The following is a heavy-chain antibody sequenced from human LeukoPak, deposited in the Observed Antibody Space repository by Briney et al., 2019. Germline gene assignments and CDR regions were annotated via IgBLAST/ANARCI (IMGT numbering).Heavy chain of an antibody. D-gene: IGHD6-13*01. CDR1: GFTFSSYA. V-gene: IGHV3-30-3*01. J-gene: IGHJ4*02. CDR2: ISYDGSNK. CDR3: APNPAPRIAAAGFDY. Sequence: GRSLRLSCAASGFTFSSYAMHWVRKAPGKGLEWVAVISYDGSNKYYADSVKGRFTISRDNSKNTLYLQMNSLRAEDTAVYYCAPNPAPRIAAAGFDYWGQGTLVTVSS.